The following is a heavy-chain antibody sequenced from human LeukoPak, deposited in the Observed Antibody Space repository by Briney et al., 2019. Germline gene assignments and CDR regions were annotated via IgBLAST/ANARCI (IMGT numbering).Heavy chain of an antibody. CDR3: AIDTRGSFDY. D-gene: IGHD3-10*01. V-gene: IGHV1-69*05. Sequence: ASVKVSCKASGGTFSSYAISWVRQAPGQGLEWMGGIIPIFGTANYAQKFQGRVTITTDESTSTAYMDLSSLRSEDTAVYYCAIDTRGSFDYWGQGTLVSVSS. J-gene: IGHJ4*02. CDR2: IIPIFGTA. CDR1: GGTFSSYA.